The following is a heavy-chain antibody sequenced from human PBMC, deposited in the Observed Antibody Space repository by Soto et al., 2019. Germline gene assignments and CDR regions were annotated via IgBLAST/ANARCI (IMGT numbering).Heavy chain of an antibody. Sequence: EVQLVESGGGLVQPGGSLKLSCAASGFIFSDSGLHWVRQASGKGLEWVGRIRSQAHSYATLYAESVKGRFTISRDDSKRKTYRQISNWKAENKTVYSCTTRISDPRGYYYNGYYYGMDVWRQRATVTVSS. CDR3: TTRISDPRGYYYNGYYYGMDV. V-gene: IGHV3-73*02. CDR2: IRSQAHSYAT. CDR1: GFIFSDSG. D-gene: IGHD3-22*01. J-gene: IGHJ6*02.